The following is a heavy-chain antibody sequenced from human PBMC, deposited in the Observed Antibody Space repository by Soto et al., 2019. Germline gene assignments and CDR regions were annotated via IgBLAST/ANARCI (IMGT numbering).Heavy chain of an antibody. J-gene: IGHJ4*02. Sequence: GGSLRLSCAASGFTFSSYEMNWVRQAPGKGLEWVSYISSSGSTIYYADSVKGRFTISRDNAKNSLYLQMNSLRAEDTAVYYCARLSLYYFDYWGQGTLVTVSS. CDR3: ARLSLYYFDY. CDR1: GFTFSSYE. V-gene: IGHV3-48*03. CDR2: ISSSGSTI. D-gene: IGHD3-16*01.